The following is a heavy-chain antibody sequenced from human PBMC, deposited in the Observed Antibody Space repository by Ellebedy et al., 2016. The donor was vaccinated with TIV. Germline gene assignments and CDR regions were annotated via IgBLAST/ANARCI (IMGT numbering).Heavy chain of an antibody. CDR2: ISAYNGNT. CDR1: GYTFTSYY. V-gene: IGHV1-18*04. Sequence: ASVKVSXKASGYTFTSYYMHWVRQAPGQGLEWMGWISAYNGNTNYAQKLQGRVTMTTDTSTSTAHMELRSLRSDDTAVYYCARDTTIFGVVNDAFDIWGQGTMVTVSS. J-gene: IGHJ3*02. CDR3: ARDTTIFGVVNDAFDI. D-gene: IGHD3-3*01.